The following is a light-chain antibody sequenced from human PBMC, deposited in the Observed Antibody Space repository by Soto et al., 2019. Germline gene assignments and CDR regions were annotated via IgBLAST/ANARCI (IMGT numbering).Light chain of an antibody. CDR2: SAS. V-gene: IGKV1-39*01. CDR1: QSIDKY. Sequence: IPITESPSALSASVGDRGTFTCRAGQSIDKYLNWYQQKPGKAPKLLIYSASSLQSGVPSRFSASGSGTDFTLTISSLHPEDFATYYSQQSYNFPRTFGQGASLGIK. J-gene: IGKJ5*01. CDR3: QQSYNFPRT.